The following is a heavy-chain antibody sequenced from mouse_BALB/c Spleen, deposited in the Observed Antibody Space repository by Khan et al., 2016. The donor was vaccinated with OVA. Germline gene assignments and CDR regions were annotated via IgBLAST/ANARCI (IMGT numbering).Heavy chain of an antibody. J-gene: IGHJ4*01. CDR2: INTHSGVP. CDR1: GYTFTTAG. Sequence: QVQLKESGPELKKPGETVRISCKASGYTFTTAGIQWVQKMPGKGLKWIGWINTHSGVPKYAEDFKGRFAFSLEISISTAYLQITTLKTEDTATCFCERWGAAYYRNDGGAMEYWGQGTSVTVSS. V-gene: IGHV9-4*02. D-gene: IGHD2-14*01. CDR3: ERWGAAYYRNDGGAMEY.